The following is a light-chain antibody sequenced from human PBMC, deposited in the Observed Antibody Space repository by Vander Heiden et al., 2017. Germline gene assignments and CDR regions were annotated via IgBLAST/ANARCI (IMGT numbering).Light chain of an antibody. CDR2: EVS. J-gene: IGLJ3*02. V-gene: IGLV2-23*02. CDR3: SSYAGGISV. CDR1: SSDVGVYNL. Sequence: QSALTQPASVSGSPGQSITISCTGTSSDVGVYNLVSWYQQYPGKAPKLLIYEVSRRPSGVSNRFSGSKSGNTASQTISGLQAEDESDYYCSSYAGGISVFGGGTKLTVL.